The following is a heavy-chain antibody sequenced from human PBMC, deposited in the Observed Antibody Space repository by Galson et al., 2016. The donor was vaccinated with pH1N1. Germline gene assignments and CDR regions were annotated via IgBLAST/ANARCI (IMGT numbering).Heavy chain of an antibody. Sequence: SVKVSCKASGDTFSNYAISWVRQTPGHGLEWMGGIIPVLDIRNYARKFQDRLTIIADVSTSTAYMQLSSLTSEDTAVYYCARATFCGGDGSSGEGDWGQGTLITVSS. V-gene: IGHV1-69*10. J-gene: IGHJ4*02. CDR2: IIPVLDIR. CDR1: GDTFSNYA. CDR3: ARATFCGGDGSSGEGD. D-gene: IGHD2-21*02.